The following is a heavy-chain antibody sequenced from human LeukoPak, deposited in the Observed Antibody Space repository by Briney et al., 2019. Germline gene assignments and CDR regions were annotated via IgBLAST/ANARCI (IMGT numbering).Heavy chain of an antibody. CDR2: ISAYNGNT. V-gene: IGHV1-18*01. D-gene: IGHD3-3*01. Sequence: ASVKVSCKASGYTFTSYGISWVRQAPGQGLEWMGWISAYNGNTNYAQKLQGRGTMTTDTSTSTAYMELRSLRSDDTAVYYCARCRRDYDFWSGYLTFDYWGQGTLVTVSS. CDR3: ARCRRDYDFWSGYLTFDY. CDR1: GYTFTSYG. J-gene: IGHJ4*02.